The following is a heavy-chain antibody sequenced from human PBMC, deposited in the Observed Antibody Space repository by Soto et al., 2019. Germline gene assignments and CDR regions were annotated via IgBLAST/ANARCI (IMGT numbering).Heavy chain of an antibody. Sequence: QVQLQQWGAGLLKPSETLSLTCAVYGGSFSGYQWSWIRQTPGKGLEWIGAINDSGNINYNPSLKGRVTILLDTPKEQISVKLGSVTAADSAVYYCARGVILWFGELSRRGGYHYYMDVWGKGTTVTVSS. V-gene: IGHV4-34*01. J-gene: IGHJ6*03. CDR1: GGSFSGYQ. D-gene: IGHD3-10*01. CDR3: ARGVILWFGELSRRGGYHYYMDV. CDR2: INDSGNI.